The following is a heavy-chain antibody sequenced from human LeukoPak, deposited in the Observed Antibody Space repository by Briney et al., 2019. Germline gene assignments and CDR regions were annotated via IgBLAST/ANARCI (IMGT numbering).Heavy chain of an antibody. CDR3: ASAPYGDYSFDY. CDR1: GFTFSTYA. J-gene: IGHJ4*02. CDR2: VSGDGTNK. D-gene: IGHD4-17*01. V-gene: IGHV3-30*09. Sequence: GGSLRLSCAVSGFTFSTYAMHWVRQAPGKGLEWVAVVSGDGTNKYYADSVKGRFAISRDNSKNTLSLQMISLRDEDTAVYYCASAPYGDYSFDYWGQGTLVTVSS.